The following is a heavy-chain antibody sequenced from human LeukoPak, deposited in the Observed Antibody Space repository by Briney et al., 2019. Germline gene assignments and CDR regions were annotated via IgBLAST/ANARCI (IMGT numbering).Heavy chain of an antibody. V-gene: IGHV4-31*03. CDR2: IYYSGST. CDR1: GGSISSGGHY. J-gene: IGHJ6*04. Sequence: PSQTLSLTCTVSGGSISSGGHYWSWIRQHPGKGLEWIEYIYYSGSTYYNPSLKSRVTISVDTSKNQFSLKLSSVTAADTAVYYCARDLIPHGMDVWGKGTTVTVSS. D-gene: IGHD3-16*01. CDR3: ARDLIPHGMDV.